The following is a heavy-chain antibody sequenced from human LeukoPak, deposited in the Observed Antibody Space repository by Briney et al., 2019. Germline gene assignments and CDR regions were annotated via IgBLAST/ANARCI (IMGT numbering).Heavy chain of an antibody. D-gene: IGHD3-10*01. CDR3: AREPPLGSTILRGVRIYYGMDV. V-gene: IGHV3-48*01. CDR1: GFALSTYS. J-gene: IGHJ6*02. Sequence: GGSPRRSCAAPGFALSTYSMNWVGQEESNRVTEVSYISGSGSTISYSVPVKGRFTISRDAAKNSLYLQMNSLRAEDTAVCYCAREPPLGSTILRGVRIYYGMDVWGQGTTVTVSS. CDR2: ISGSGSTI.